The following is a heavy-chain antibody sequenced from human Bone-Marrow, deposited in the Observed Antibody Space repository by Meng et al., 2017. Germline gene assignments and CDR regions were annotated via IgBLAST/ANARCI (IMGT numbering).Heavy chain of an antibody. D-gene: IGHD6-13*01. CDR1: GGSISNYF. CDR3: ARTSRGDYYYGIDA. J-gene: IGHJ6*02. V-gene: IGHV4-59*01. CDR2: IYYTGST. Sequence: SETLSLTCTVSGGSISNYFWSWIRQPPGKGLEWIGYIYYTGSTDYNPSLKSRVTISVDTSKNQLSLKLSSVTAADTAIYYCARTSRGDYYYGIDAWGQGTTVTVSS.